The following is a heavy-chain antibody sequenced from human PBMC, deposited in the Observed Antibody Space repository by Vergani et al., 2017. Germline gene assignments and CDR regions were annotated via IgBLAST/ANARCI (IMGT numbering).Heavy chain of an antibody. V-gene: IGHV4-39*07. CDR1: GGSISSGGYY. D-gene: IGHD6-6*01. J-gene: IGHJ5*02. Sequence: QVQLQESGPGLVKPSQTLSLTCTVSGGSISSGGYYWSWIRQHPGKGLEWIGSIYHSGSTYYNPSLKSRVTISVDTSKNQFSLKLSSVTAADTAVYYCARDGSSSKGSDPWGQGTLVTVSS. CDR3: ARDGSSSKGSDP. CDR2: IYHSGST.